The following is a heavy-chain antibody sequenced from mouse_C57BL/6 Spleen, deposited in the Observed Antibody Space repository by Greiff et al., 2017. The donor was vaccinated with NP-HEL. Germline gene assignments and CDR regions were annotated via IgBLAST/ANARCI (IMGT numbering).Heavy chain of an antibody. CDR1: GYTFTSYW. J-gene: IGHJ1*03. D-gene: IGHD1-1*01. V-gene: IGHV1-50*01. Sequence: VQLQQSGAELVKPGASVKLSCKASGYTFTSYWMQWVKQRPGQGLEWIGEIDPSDSYTNYNQKFKGKATLTVDTSSSTAYMQLSSLTSEDSAVYYCARYLLYYGSSYGYFDVWGTGTTVTVSS. CDR3: ARYLLYYGSSYGYFDV. CDR2: IDPSDSYT.